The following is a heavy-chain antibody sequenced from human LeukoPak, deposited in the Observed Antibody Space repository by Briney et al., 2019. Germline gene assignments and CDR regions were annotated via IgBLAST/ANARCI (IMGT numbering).Heavy chain of an antibody. CDR2: IYYSGST. J-gene: IGHJ4*02. D-gene: IGHD6-13*01. V-gene: IGHV4-39*07. CDR3: ARVTSSSSWYTGWPN. Sequence: PSETLSLTCTVSGGSISSSSYYWGWIRQPPGKGLEWIGSIYYSGSTYYDPSLKSRVTISVDTSKNQFSLKLSSVTAADTAVYYCARVTSSSSWYTGWPNWGQGTLVTVSS. CDR1: GGSISSSSYY.